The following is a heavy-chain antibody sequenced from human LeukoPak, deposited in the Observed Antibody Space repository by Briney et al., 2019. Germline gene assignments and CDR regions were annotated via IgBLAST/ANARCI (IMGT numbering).Heavy chain of an antibody. CDR2: INHSGST. D-gene: IGHD3-9*01. J-gene: IGHJ4*02. CDR3: ARGGGLRYFDWLFRPFDY. V-gene: IGHV4-34*01. CDR1: GGSFSGYY. Sequence: SETLSLTCAVYGGSFSGYYWSWIRQPPGKGLEWIGEINHSGSTNYNPSLKSRVTISVDTSKNQFSLKLSSVTAANTAVYYCARGGGLRYFDWLFRPFDYWGQGTLVTVSS.